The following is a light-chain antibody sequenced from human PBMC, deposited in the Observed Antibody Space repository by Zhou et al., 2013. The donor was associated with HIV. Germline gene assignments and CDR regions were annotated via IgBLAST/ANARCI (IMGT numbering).Light chain of an antibody. CDR2: GAA. CDR1: QSVGSD. V-gene: IGKV3-15*01. CDR3: QHYDTSFCS. J-gene: IGKJ2*04. Sequence: EIVMTQSPATLSVSPGERATLSCRASQSVGSDLAWYQLKPGQTPRLLIYGAATRATGIPARFRGSGSGTEFTLTISSLQSEDFAVYSCQHYDTSFCSFGQGYRAGDQ.